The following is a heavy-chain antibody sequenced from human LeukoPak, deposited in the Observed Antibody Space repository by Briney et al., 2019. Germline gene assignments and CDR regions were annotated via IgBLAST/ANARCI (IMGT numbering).Heavy chain of an antibody. CDR2: INPNTGGT. CDR1: GYTFTGYY. V-gene: IGHV1-2*06. J-gene: IGHJ3*02. CDR3: ARVGDGLNDAFDI. Sequence: ASVKVSCKATGYTFTGYYMNWVRQAPGQGLEWLGRINPNTGGTNFAQSFQGRVTMTRDTSITTAYMELSRLRSDDTAVYYCARVGDGLNDAFDIWGQGTMVTVSS. D-gene: IGHD5-24*01.